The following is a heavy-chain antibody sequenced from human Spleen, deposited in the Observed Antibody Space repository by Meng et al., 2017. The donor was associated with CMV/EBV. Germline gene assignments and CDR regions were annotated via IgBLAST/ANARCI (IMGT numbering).Heavy chain of an antibody. CDR2: IIPIFGTA. D-gene: IGHD2-2*03. V-gene: IGHV1-69*05. Sequence: SVKVSCKASGDTFSNSAISWVRQAPGQGLEWMGGIIPIFGTANYAQKFQGRVTITTDESTSTAYMELSSLRSEDTAVYYCALDIVVVPAVKEVYYFDYWGQGTLVTVSS. CDR1: GDTFSNSA. J-gene: IGHJ4*02. CDR3: ALDIVVVPAVKEVYYFDY.